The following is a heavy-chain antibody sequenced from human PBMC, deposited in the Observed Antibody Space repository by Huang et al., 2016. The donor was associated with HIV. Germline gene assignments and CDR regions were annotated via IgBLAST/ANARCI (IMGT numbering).Heavy chain of an antibody. CDR2: SGAHNGDT. J-gene: IGHJ3*02. V-gene: IGHV1-18*01. CDR3: ARDTWYTNVWKRNAASVI. CDR1: GYDFTSYG. Sequence: QVQLVQSGGMVKKPGASVKVSCKASGYDFTSYGVCWVRQAPGQGLEWGGWSGAHNGDTHYAQRFQGRVSLTTDTSTNTAYMEMGSLRSDDTAIYYCARDTWYTNVWKRNAASVIWGQGTMVIVSS. D-gene: IGHD2-2*02.